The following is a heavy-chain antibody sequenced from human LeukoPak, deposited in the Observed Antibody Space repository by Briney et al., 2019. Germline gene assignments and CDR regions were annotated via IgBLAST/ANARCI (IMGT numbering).Heavy chain of an antibody. CDR1: GFTFTSYW. Sequence: GGSLRLSCAASGFTFTSYWMHWVRQAPGKGLVWVSRINSDGSSTYYADSVKDRFTISRDNSKNTLYLQMDSLRAEDTAVYYCARAGYCSGGSCYGSDYWGQGTLVSVSS. CDR2: INSDGSST. J-gene: IGHJ4*02. V-gene: IGHV3-74*01. D-gene: IGHD2-15*01. CDR3: ARAGYCSGGSCYGSDY.